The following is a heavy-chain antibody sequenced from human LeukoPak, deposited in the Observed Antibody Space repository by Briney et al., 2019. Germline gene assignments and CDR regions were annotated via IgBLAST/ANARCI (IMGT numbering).Heavy chain of an antibody. CDR1: GFTFSNAW. CDR2: ISSSSSYI. CDR3: ARDWGGTGDY. Sequence: PGGSLRLSCAASGFTFSNAWMSWVRQAPGKGLEWVSSISSSSSYIYYGDSVKGRFTISRDNAKNSLYLQMNSLRAEDTAAYYCARDWGGTGDYWGQGTLVTVSS. D-gene: IGHD3-16*01. V-gene: IGHV3-21*01. J-gene: IGHJ4*02.